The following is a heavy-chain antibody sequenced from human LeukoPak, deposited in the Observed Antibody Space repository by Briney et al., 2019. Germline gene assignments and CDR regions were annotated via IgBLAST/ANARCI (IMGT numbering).Heavy chain of an antibody. D-gene: IGHD5-12*01. CDR2: ISWNSGSI. Sequence: GRSLRLSCAASGFTFDDYAMRWVRQAPGKGLEWVSGISWNSGSIGYADSVKGRFTISRDNAKNSLYLQMNSLRAKDTALYYCAKDMGSRVATMDYWGQGTLVTVSS. CDR3: AKDMGSRVATMDY. J-gene: IGHJ4*02. CDR1: GFTFDDYA. V-gene: IGHV3-9*01.